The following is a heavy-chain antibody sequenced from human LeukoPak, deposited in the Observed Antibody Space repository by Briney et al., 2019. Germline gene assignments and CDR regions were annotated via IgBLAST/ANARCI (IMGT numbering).Heavy chain of an antibody. CDR1: GFTFSSYS. D-gene: IGHD3-10*01. Sequence: GGSLRLSCAASGFTFSSYSMNWVRQAPGKGLEWVSYISSSSSTIYYADSVKGRFTISRDNAKNSLYLQMNSLRAEDTAVYYCARDWITMVRGGAGFDYWGQGTLVTVSS. CDR2: ISSSSSTI. V-gene: IGHV3-48*04. CDR3: ARDWITMVRGGAGFDY. J-gene: IGHJ4*02.